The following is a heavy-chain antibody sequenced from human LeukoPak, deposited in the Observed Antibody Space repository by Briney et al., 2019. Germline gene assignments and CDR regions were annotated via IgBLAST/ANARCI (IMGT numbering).Heavy chain of an antibody. CDR1: GYTFTSYA. Sequence: ASVKVSCKASGYTFTSYAMNWVRQAPGQGLEWMGWINTNTGNPTYAQGFTGRFVFSLDTSVSTAYLQISSLKAEDTAVYYCARVPGARRNYYDSSGYYSYWGQGTLVTVSS. CDR2: INTNTGNP. D-gene: IGHD3-22*01. J-gene: IGHJ4*02. CDR3: ARVPGARRNYYDSSGYYSY. V-gene: IGHV7-4-1*02.